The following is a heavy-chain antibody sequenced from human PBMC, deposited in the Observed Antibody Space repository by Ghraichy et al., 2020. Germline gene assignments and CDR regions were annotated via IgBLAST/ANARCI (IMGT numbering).Heavy chain of an antibody. CDR3: ARYSGWNPSSYFFKS. Sequence: GGSLRLSCAMSGFNFGDFAVGWVRQAPGKGLEWVSSIARSGSADYTDSVKGRFTISRDNSKNILYLHMSSLRADDTATYYCARYSGWNPSSYFFKSWDQGTLVTGSS. CDR1: GFNFGDFA. CDR2: IARSGSA. J-gene: IGHJ5*02. D-gene: IGHD3-9*01. V-gene: IGHV3-23*01.